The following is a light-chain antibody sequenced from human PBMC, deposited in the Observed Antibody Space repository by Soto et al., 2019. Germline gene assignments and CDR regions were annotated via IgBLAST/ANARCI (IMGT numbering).Light chain of an antibody. Sequence: EIVLTQSPATLSLSPGERATLSCRASQSVRNFLAWYQQKPGQAPRLLIYDVSNRATGIPARFSGSGSGTYFTLTISSLEPEDFAVYFCQQRSDWPLTLGQGTRLNTK. V-gene: IGKV3-11*01. CDR1: QSVRNF. CDR3: QQRSDWPLT. J-gene: IGKJ5*01. CDR2: DVS.